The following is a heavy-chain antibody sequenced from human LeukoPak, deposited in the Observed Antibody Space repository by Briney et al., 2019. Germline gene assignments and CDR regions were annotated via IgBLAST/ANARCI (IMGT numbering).Heavy chain of an antibody. CDR3: ARDLSVNAFDI. Sequence: SETLSLTCTVSGGSVNSYYWTWIRQPAGKGLEWIGRIFGSGSSRYSPSLKDRVTMSIDTSKHQIFLRLHSVTAADTAVYFCARDLSVNAFDIWGQGTLVTVSS. CDR1: GGSVNSYY. V-gene: IGHV4-4*07. D-gene: IGHD2/OR15-2a*01. J-gene: IGHJ3*02. CDR2: IFGSGSS.